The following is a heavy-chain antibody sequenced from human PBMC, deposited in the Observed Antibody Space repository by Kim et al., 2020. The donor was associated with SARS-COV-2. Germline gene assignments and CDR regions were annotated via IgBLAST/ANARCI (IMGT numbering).Heavy chain of an antibody. D-gene: IGHD6-19*01. CDR1: GYTFTSYA. J-gene: IGHJ6*02. CDR2: INTNTGNP. CDR3: AREMLLFWQWLVLSYYYYGMGV. Sequence: ASVKVSCKASGYTFTSYAMNWVRQAPGQGLEWMGWINTNTGNPTYAQGFTGRFVFSLDTSVSTAYLQISSLKAEDTAVYYCAREMLLFWQWLVLSYYYYGMGVWGQGTTVTVSS. V-gene: IGHV7-4-1*02.